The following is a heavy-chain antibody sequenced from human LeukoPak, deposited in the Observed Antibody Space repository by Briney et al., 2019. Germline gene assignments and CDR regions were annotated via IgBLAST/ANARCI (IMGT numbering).Heavy chain of an antibody. V-gene: IGHV1-18*01. Sequence: ASVKVSCKASGYTFTSYGISWVRQAPGQGLEWMGWISAYNGNTNYAQKLQGRVTMTTDTSTSTAYMELRSLRSDDTAVYYCARDRRGYCSSTSCYDFFDYWGQGTLVTVSS. CDR1: GYTFTSYG. CDR2: ISAYNGNT. CDR3: ARDRRGYCSSTSCYDFFDY. D-gene: IGHD2-2*01. J-gene: IGHJ4*02.